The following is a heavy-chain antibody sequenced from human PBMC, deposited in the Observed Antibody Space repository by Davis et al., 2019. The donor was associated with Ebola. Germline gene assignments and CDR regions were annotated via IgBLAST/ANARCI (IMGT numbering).Heavy chain of an antibody. Sequence: GESLKISCAASGFTFTNAWMTWVRQAPGKGLEWLGRIKSKDYGETTDYAAPVKSRFIISRDDSENTFYLQMNSLKTGDTAVYYCCTGAWTIFGIVADYWGQGTLVTVSS. V-gene: IGHV3-15*01. CDR3: CTGAWTIFGIVADY. CDR1: GFTFTNAW. J-gene: IGHJ4*02. D-gene: IGHD3-3*01. CDR2: IKSKDYGETT.